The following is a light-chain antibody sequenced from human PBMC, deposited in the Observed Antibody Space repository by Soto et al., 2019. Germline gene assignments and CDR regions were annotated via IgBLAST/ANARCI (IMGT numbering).Light chain of an antibody. J-gene: IGKJ1*01. CDR3: QQSYSDWT. CDR2: EGS. CDR1: QFINHY. V-gene: IGKV1-39*01. Sequence: DVHLTQSPSSLSASVGDSVTITCRASQFINHYLNWYQQRPGEAPKALIYEGSTLESGVPSRFSGGGSGTDFTLTISSLQPEDVATYFCQQSYSDWTFGQGTKVEIK.